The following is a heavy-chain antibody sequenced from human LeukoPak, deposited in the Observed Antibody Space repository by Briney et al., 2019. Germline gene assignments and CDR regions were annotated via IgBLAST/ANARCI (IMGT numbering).Heavy chain of an antibody. V-gene: IGHV4-31*03. D-gene: IGHD3-22*01. CDR3: AGGLNDSSGYYYVDY. J-gene: IGHJ4*02. CDR2: IYYSGST. Sequence: SETLSLTCTVSGGSISSGGYYWSWIRQHPGKGLEWIGYIYYSGSTYYNPSLKSRVTISVDTSKNQFSLKLSSVTAADTAVYYCAGGLNDSSGYYYVDYWGQGTLVTVSS. CDR1: GGSISSGGYY.